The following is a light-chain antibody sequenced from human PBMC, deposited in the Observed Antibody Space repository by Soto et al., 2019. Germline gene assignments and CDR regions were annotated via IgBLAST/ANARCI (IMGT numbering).Light chain of an antibody. V-gene: IGLV3-9*01. Sequence: SYELTQPLSVSVALGQTATITCGGHNIGGKNVHWYHQKPGQVPVLVIYRDSNRPSGIPERFSGSNSGNTATLTISRAQSGDEADYYCQVLDTSTGVFGGGTTLTVL. CDR3: QVLDTSTGV. CDR2: RDS. J-gene: IGLJ3*02. CDR1: NIGGKN.